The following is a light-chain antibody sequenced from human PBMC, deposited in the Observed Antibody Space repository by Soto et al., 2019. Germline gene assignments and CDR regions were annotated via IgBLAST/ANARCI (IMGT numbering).Light chain of an antibody. CDR2: DAS. J-gene: IGKJ2*03. CDR3: QQYNHYYS. CDR1: QSIDRW. V-gene: IGKV1-5*01. Sequence: DIQLTQSPSTLSASVGDRVTITCRASQSIDRWLAWYQQKLGKAPELLIHDASRLESGVPSRFSGSGSGTEFTLTINSLQPDDFATYYCQQYNHYYSFGQGTKLEIK.